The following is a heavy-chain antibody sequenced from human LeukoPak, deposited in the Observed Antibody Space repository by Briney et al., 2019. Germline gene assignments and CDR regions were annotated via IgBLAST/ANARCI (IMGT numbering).Heavy chain of an antibody. Sequence: SETLSLTCAVYGGSFSGYYWSWIRQPPGKGLEWIGEINHSGSTNCNPSLKSRVTISVDTSKNQFSLKLSSVTAADTAVYYCARGSSRYYYDSSGHSYWGQGTLVTVPS. CDR1: GGSFSGYY. J-gene: IGHJ4*02. CDR2: INHSGST. V-gene: IGHV4-34*01. CDR3: ARGSSRYYYDSSGHSY. D-gene: IGHD3-22*01.